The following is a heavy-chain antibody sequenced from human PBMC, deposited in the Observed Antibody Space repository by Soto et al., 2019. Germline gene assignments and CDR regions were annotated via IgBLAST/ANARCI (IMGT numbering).Heavy chain of an antibody. J-gene: IGHJ3*02. V-gene: IGHV4-34*01. CDR2: IKHSGST. D-gene: IGHD3-10*01. CDR3: ARRYGSFFDI. CDR1: GGSFSGYY. Sequence: SETVSPTFAAYGGSFSGYYWTWIRQPPGTGLEWIGEIKHSGSTNYNPSLKSRVTISVDTSKNQFSLKLSSVTAADTAVYYCARRYGSFFDIWGQGTMVT.